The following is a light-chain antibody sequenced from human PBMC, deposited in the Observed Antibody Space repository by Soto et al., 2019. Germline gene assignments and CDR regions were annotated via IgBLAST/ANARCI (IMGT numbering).Light chain of an antibody. J-gene: IGKJ4*01. CDR3: QQFNNWPLT. CDR1: QSVSSN. V-gene: IGKV3-15*01. CDR2: DAS. Sequence: IVMKQSPATLSVSPGERVTLSCRASQSVSSNLAWYQQKPGQAPRLLIYDASTRATGIPARFSGSGSGAEFTLTISSLQSEDFAVYYCQQFNNWPLTFGGGTKVDIK.